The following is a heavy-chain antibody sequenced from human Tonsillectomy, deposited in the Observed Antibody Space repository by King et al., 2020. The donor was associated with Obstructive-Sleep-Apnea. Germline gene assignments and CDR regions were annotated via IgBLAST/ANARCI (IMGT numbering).Heavy chain of an antibody. CDR2: ISGSGGST. CDR3: AKDGCSGGSCYSGWFDP. D-gene: IGHD2-15*01. Sequence: VQLVESGGGLVQPGGSRRLSCAASGFTFSSYAMSWARQAPGRGLGWVSAISGSGGSTYNAGSVKGGFTFSRDNSKNTLYLQMNSLRAVDTAVYYCAKDGCSGGSCYSGWFDPWGQGTLVTVSS. CDR1: GFTFSSYA. J-gene: IGHJ5*02. V-gene: IGHV3-23*04.